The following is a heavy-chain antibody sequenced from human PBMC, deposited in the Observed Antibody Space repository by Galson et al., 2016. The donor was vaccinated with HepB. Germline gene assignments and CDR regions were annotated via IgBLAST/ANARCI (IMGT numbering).Heavy chain of an antibody. Sequence: SLRLSCAASGFSFSSFPMNWVRQAPGKGLEWVAHISTGGSTIYYADSVKGRFTISRDNAKDSLYLQMNSLRDEDTAMYYCATPTLIPPVWSQGTMVTVSS. D-gene: IGHD4-17*01. CDR2: ISTGGSTI. J-gene: IGHJ3*01. CDR1: GFSFSSFP. CDR3: ATPTLIPPV. V-gene: IGHV3-48*02.